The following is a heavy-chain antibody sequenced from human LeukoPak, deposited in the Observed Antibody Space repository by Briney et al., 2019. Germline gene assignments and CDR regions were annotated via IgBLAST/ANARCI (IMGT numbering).Heavy chain of an antibody. Sequence: ASVKVSCKASGYTFTGYYMHWVRQAPGQGLEWMGWINPNSGGTNYAQKFQGRVTMTRDTSISTAYMELSRLRSDDTAVYYCARDMVRGANVDYYFDYWGQGTLVTVSS. CDR2: INPNSGGT. D-gene: IGHD3-10*01. J-gene: IGHJ4*02. CDR1: GYTFTGYY. V-gene: IGHV1-2*02. CDR3: ARDMVRGANVDYYFDY.